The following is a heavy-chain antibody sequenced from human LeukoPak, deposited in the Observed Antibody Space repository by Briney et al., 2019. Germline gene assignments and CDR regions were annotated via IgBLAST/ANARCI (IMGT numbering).Heavy chain of an antibody. V-gene: IGHV1-46*01. CDR2: INPSGGST. CDR3: ARVIVVVPATKVWFDP. Sequence: ASVKVSCKASGYTFTSYYMHWVRQAPGQGLEWMGIINPSGGSTSYAQKLQGRVTITRNTSISTAYMELSSLRSEDTAVYYCARVIVVVPATKVWFDPWGQGTLVTVSS. J-gene: IGHJ5*02. CDR1: GYTFTSYY. D-gene: IGHD2-2*01.